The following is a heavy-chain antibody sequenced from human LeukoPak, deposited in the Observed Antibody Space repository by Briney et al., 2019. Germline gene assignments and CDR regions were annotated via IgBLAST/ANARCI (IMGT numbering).Heavy chain of an antibody. Sequence: SETLSLTCTVSGGSISSGSYYWSWLRQPAGTGLEGIGRIYTSGSTNHNPSLKSRVTISVDTSKHQFCLKVSSVVAADAAVYYCARDSVDNCSGGSCYSGGLDTWGQGTLVTGPS. J-gene: IGHJ5*02. CDR1: GGSISSGSYY. CDR3: ARDSVDNCSGGSCYSGGLDT. CDR2: IYTSGST. D-gene: IGHD2-15*01. V-gene: IGHV4-61*02.